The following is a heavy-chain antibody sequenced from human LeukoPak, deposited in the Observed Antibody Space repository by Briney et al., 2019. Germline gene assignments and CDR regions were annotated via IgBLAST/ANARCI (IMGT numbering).Heavy chain of an antibody. D-gene: IGHD2-2*01. Sequence: PGRSLRLSCAASGFTFSSYGMHWVRQAPGKGLEWVAVISYDGSNKYYADSVKGRFTISRDNSKNTLYLQMNSLRAEDTAVYYCAKAEVPAAIACASDYWGQGILVTVSS. CDR2: ISYDGSNK. CDR3: AKAEVPAAIACASDY. CDR1: GFTFSSYG. V-gene: IGHV3-30*18. J-gene: IGHJ4*02.